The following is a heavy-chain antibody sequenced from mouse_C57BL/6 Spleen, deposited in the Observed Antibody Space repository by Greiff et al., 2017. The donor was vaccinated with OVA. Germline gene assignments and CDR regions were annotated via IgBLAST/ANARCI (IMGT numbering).Heavy chain of an antibody. V-gene: IGHV1-81*01. Sequence: VQLQQSGAELARPGASVKLSCKASGYTFTSYGISWVKQRTGQGLEWIGEIYPRSGNTYYNEKVKGKATLTADKSYSTAYIELRSLTSEDSAFYFCAREGDYDGFAYWGRGTLVTVSA. D-gene: IGHD2-4*01. CDR3: AREGDYDGFAY. CDR2: IYPRSGNT. CDR1: GYTFTSYG. J-gene: IGHJ3*01.